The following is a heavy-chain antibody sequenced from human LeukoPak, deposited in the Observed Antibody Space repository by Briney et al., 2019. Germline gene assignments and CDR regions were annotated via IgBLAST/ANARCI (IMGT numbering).Heavy chain of an antibody. CDR3: TTDRPSGYFDY. J-gene: IGHJ4*02. Sequence: GGSLRLSCAASGFTFSNAWMSWVRQAPGKGLEWVGRIKSKTDGGTTDYAAPVKDRFTISRDDSKNTLYLQMNSLKTEDTAVYYCTTDRPSGYFDYWGQGTLVTVSS. CDR1: GFTFSNAW. V-gene: IGHV3-15*01. CDR2: IKSKTDGGTT. D-gene: IGHD3-22*01.